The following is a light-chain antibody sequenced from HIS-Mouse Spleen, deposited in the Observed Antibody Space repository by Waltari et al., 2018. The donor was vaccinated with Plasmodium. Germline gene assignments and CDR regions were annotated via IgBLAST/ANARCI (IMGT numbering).Light chain of an antibody. J-gene: IGKJ5*01. V-gene: IGKV1-9*01. CDR3: QQLNSYPSIT. Sequence: DIQLTQSPSFLSASVGDSVPITCRASQGISSYLAWYQQEPGKAPKLLIYASSTLQSGVPSRFSGSGSGTEFTLTISSLQPEDFATYYCQQLNSYPSITFGQGTRLEIK. CDR1: QGISSY. CDR2: ASS.